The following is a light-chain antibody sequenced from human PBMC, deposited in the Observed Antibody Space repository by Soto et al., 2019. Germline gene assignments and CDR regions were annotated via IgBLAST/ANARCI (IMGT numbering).Light chain of an antibody. CDR2: KDS. CDR3: QSADSSAHVA. J-gene: IGLJ2*01. V-gene: IGLV3-25*03. Sequence: SYELTQPPSVSVSPGQTARITCSGDALPKQYAYWYQQKPGQAPVLVIYKDSERPSGIPERFSGSSSGTTVTLTISGVQAEDEADYYCQSADSSAHVAFGGGTKLTVL. CDR1: ALPKQY.